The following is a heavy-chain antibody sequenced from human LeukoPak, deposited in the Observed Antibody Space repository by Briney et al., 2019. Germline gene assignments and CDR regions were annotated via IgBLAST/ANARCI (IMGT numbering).Heavy chain of an antibody. V-gene: IGHV3-49*03. CDR2: IRSKTYGGTT. CDR3: IRGSSSWSPGMSFDI. J-gene: IGHJ3*02. D-gene: IGHD6-6*01. Sequence: PGGSLRLSCTASEFTFGDYPMNWIRQAPGKGLEWVALIRSKTYGGTTEYAASVKGRFTMSRDDSKSIAYLQMNSLKIEDTAVYYCIRGSSSWSPGMSFDIWGQETMVTVSS. CDR1: EFTFGDYP.